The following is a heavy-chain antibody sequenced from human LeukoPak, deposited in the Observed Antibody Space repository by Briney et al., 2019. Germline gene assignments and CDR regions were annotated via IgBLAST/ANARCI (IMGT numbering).Heavy chain of an antibody. CDR3: TSGTYLYYFDY. Sequence: PGGSLRPSCAASGFXFSNYGMHWVRQAPGKGLEWVAVISYDGSDKYYADSVKGRFTISRDNSRTTLFLQMNSLRAEDTAVYFCTSGTYLYYFDYWSPGTLVTVSS. J-gene: IGHJ4*02. D-gene: IGHD1-1*01. CDR1: GFXFSNYG. V-gene: IGHV3-30*03. CDR2: ISYDGSDK.